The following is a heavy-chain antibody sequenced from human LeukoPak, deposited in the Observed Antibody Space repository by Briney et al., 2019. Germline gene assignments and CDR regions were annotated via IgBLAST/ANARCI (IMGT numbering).Heavy chain of an antibody. Sequence: GGSLRPSCAASGITFSGHWMHWVRQTPGQGLVWVSRINGDGSSTAYADSVKGRFTISRDNAKNTVYLQMNSLRVDDTAVYYCAREELEPSTHPFDPWGQGTLVTVSS. CDR1: GITFSGHW. CDR3: AREELEPSTHPFDP. V-gene: IGHV3-74*03. CDR2: INGDGSST. J-gene: IGHJ5*02. D-gene: IGHD1-7*01.